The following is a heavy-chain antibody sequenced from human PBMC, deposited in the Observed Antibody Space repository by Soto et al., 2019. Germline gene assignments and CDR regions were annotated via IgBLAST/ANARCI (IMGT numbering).Heavy chain of an antibody. D-gene: IGHD3-22*01. CDR2: ISYDGSNK. Sequence: QVQLVEPGGGVVQPGRSLRLSCAASGFTFSSYAMHWVRQAPGKGLEWVAVISYDGSNKYYADSVKGRFTISRDNSKNTLYLQMNSLRAEDTAVYYCARGTDDSSGHDAFDIWGQGTMVTVSS. V-gene: IGHV3-30-3*01. CDR3: ARGTDDSSGHDAFDI. CDR1: GFTFSSYA. J-gene: IGHJ3*02.